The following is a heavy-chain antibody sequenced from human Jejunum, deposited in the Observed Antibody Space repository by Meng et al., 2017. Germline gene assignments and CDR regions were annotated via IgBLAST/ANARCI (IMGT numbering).Heavy chain of an antibody. Sequence: HVPLEESGPGLLTPSGTLSLTCAVSGDSISTNWWNWVRQPPGKGLEWIGEIYHSGAFNYNPSLRRRVTISVDKSKNQVSLKLDSLTAADTAVYYCARGAIGTRPFDYWGQGTLVTVSS. D-gene: IGHD2-21*01. V-gene: IGHV4-4*02. CDR1: GDSISTNW. CDR2: IYHSGAF. J-gene: IGHJ4*02. CDR3: ARGAIGTRPFDY.